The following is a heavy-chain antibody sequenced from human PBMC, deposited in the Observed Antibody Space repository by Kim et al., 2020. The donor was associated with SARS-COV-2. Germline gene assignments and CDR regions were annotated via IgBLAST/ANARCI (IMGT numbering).Heavy chain of an antibody. J-gene: IGHJ6*02. D-gene: IGHD6-13*01. CDR1: GFTFSSYG. CDR3: ARDWAYSSSGISNYYYYGMDV. CDR2: IWYDGSNK. V-gene: IGHV3-33*01. Sequence: GGSLRLSCVASGFTFSSYGMHWVRQAPGKGLEWVAVIWYDGSNKYYADSVKGRFTISRDNSKNTLYLQMNSLRAEDTAVYYCARDWAYSSSGISNYYYYGMDVWGQGTTVTVSS.